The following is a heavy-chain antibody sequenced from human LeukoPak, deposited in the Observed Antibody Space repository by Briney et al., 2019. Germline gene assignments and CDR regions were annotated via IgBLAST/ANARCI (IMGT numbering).Heavy chain of an antibody. CDR1: GGSISSYY. V-gene: IGHV4-59*12. CDR3: ARDQRARSWTENVGIDY. J-gene: IGHJ4*02. D-gene: IGHD6-13*01. CDR2: IYYSGSP. Sequence: SETLSLTCTVPGGSISSYYWSWIRQPPGKGLEWIGYIYYSGSPNYNPSLKSRVTISVDTSKNQFSLKLSSLTAADTARYYCARDQRARSWTENVGIDYWGQGTLVTVSS.